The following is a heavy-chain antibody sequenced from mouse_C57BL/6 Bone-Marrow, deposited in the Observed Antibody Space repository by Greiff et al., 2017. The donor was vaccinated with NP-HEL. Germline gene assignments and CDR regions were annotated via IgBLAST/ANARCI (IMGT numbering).Heavy chain of an antibody. CDR1: GYTFTSYT. J-gene: IGHJ2*01. CDR2: INPSSGYT. V-gene: IGHV1-4*01. D-gene: IGHD4-1*02. CDR3: AREANWFYYFDY. Sequence: QVQLKQSGAELARPGASVKMSCKASGYTFTSYTMHWVKQRPGQGLEWIGYINPSSGYTKYNQKFKDKATLTVDKSSSTAYMQLSSLTSEDSAVYYCAREANWFYYFDYWGQGTTLTVSS.